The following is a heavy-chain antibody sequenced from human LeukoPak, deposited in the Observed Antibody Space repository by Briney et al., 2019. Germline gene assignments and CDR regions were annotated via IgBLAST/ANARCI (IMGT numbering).Heavy chain of an antibody. V-gene: IGHV5-51*01. CDR3: ARTSTRSLYYYYGMDV. CDR2: INPGDSDT. CDR1: GYSFTSYW. Sequence: GESLKISCKGSGYSFTSYWIGWVRQMPGKGLEWMAMINPGDSDTRYSPSFEGQVTISADKSISTAYLQWSSLKASDTAMYCCARTSTRSLYYYYGMDVWGQGTTVTVSS. J-gene: IGHJ6*02. D-gene: IGHD2-2*01.